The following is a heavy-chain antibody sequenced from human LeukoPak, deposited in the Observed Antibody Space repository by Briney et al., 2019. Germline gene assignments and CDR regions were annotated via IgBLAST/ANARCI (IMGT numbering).Heavy chain of an antibody. J-gene: IGHJ6*02. D-gene: IGHD2-15*01. V-gene: IGHV1-69*04. CDR2: IIPILGIA. CDR1: GGTFSSYA. Sequence: SVKVSCKASGGTFSSYAISWVRQAPGQGLEWMGRIIPILGIANYAQKFQGRVTITADKSTSTAYMELSSLRSEDTAVYYCARLGYCSGGSCSARYYYGMDVWGQGTTVTVSS. CDR3: ARLGYCSGGSCSARYYYGMDV.